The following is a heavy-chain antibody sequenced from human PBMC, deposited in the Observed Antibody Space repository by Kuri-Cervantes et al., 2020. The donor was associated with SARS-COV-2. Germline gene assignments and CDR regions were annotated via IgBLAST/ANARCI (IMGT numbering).Heavy chain of an antibody. CDR1: GFTFSNYA. Sequence: GESLKISCAASGFTFSNYAMSWVRQAPGKGLEWVGFVRRDGSNYYYADSVKGRFTISRDNSKNSLYLEMNSLRAEDTAVYYCAKDSGSYDYVWGSVITGNLQHWGQGTLVTVSS. CDR2: VRRDGSNY. J-gene: IGHJ1*01. V-gene: IGHV3-30*02. CDR3: AKDSGSYDYVWGSVITGNLQH. D-gene: IGHD3-16*01.